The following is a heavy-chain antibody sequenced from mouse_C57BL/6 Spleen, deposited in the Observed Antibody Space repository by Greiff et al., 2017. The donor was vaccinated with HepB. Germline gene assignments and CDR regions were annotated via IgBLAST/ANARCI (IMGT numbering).Heavy chain of an antibody. CDR2: IYPGDGDT. D-gene: IGHD1-1*01. V-gene: IGHV1-82*01. CDR3: ASGGYYGSIPWYFDV. Sequence: QVQLQQSGPELVKPGASVKISCKASGYAFSSSWMNWVKQRPGKGLEWIGRIYPGDGDTKYNGKFKGKATLTADKSSSTAYRQLSSLTSEDSAVYFCASGGYYGSIPWYFDVWGTGTTVTVSS. J-gene: IGHJ1*03. CDR1: GYAFSSSW.